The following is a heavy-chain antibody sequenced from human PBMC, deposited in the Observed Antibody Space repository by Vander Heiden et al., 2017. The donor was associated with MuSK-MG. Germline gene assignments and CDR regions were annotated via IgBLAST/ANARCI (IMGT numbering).Heavy chain of an antibody. V-gene: IGHV4-61*02. CDR3: ARQTGLRNFDL. J-gene: IGHJ2*01. Sequence: QVHLQESGPGLVKPSQTLSLLCPVSGDAISSGSNYWSWNRQPPGKGLEYIGRIYTSGSTNYNPSLKSRVTMSVDTSKNQFSLRLTSVTAADTAVYYCARQTGLRNFDLWGRGTLVTVSS. D-gene: IGHD3-10*01. CDR1: GDAISSGSNY. CDR2: IYTSGST.